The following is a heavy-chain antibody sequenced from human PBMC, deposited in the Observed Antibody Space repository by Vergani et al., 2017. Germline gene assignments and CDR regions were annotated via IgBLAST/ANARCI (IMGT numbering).Heavy chain of an antibody. D-gene: IGHD6-19*01. J-gene: IGHJ6*02. CDR2: IYTSGST. CDR3: ARGRQWRLTEYLYGMDV. CDR1: GGSISSYY. V-gene: IGHV4-4*07. Sequence: QVQLQESGPGLVKPSETLSLTCTVSGGSISSYYWSWIRQPAGKGLEWIGRIYTSGSTNYNPSLKSRVTMSVDTSKNQFSLKLSSVTAADTAVYYCARGRQWRLTEYLYGMDVWGQGTTVTVSS.